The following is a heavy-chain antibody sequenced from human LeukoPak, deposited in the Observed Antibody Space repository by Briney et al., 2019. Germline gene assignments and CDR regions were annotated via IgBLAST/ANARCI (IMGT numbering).Heavy chain of an antibody. CDR3: AREGSGRPEGYMDV. D-gene: IGHD3-10*01. J-gene: IGHJ6*03. CDR2: ISYDGSNK. CDR1: GFTFSSYA. Sequence: PGGSLRLSCAASGFTFSSYAMHWVRQAPGKGLEWVAVISYDGSNKYYADSVKGRFTISRDNSKNTLYLQMNSLRAEDTAVYYCAREGSGRPEGYMDVWGKGTTVTVSS. V-gene: IGHV3-30*04.